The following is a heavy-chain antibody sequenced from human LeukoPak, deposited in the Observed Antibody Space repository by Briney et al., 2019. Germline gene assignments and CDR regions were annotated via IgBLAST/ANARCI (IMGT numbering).Heavy chain of an antibody. Sequence: SETLSLTCTVSGGSISSYYCSWIRQPPGKGLEWIGYIYYSGSTNYNPSLKSRVTISVDTSKNQFSLKLSSVTAADTAVYYCAGSGFFFDYWGQGTLVTVSS. CDR3: AGSGFFFDY. J-gene: IGHJ4*02. D-gene: IGHD1-26*01. CDR1: GGSISSYY. V-gene: IGHV4-59*08. CDR2: IYYSGST.